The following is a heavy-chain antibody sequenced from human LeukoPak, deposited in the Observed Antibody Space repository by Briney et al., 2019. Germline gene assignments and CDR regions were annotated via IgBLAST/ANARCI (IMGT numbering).Heavy chain of an antibody. D-gene: IGHD3-10*01. V-gene: IGHV3-23*01. Sequence: GGSLRLSCAASGFTFSTYAMNWVRQAPGKGLEWVSAISGSGAKTYYADFVKGRFTISRDNSKNTLYLQMNSLRAEDTAVYYCAREGVGVTYFDYWGQGTLVTVSS. CDR3: AREGVGVTYFDY. CDR2: ISGSGAKT. J-gene: IGHJ4*02. CDR1: GFTFSTYA.